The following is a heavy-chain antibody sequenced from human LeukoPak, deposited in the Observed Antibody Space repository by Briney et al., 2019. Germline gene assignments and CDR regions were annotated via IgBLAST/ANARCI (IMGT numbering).Heavy chain of an antibody. J-gene: IGHJ4*02. CDR1: GFTFSSYS. Sequence: GGSLRLSCAASGFTFSSYSMNWVRQAPGKGLEWVSSISSSSYIYCADSVKGRFTISRDNAKNSLYLQMNSLRAEDTAVYYCARVEAARPGASVDYWGQGTLVTVSS. D-gene: IGHD6-6*01. CDR2: ISSSSYI. CDR3: ARVEAARPGASVDY. V-gene: IGHV3-21*01.